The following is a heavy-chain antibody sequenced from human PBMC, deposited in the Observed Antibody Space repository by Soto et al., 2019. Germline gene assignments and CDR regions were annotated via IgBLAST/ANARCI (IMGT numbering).Heavy chain of an antibody. CDR3: AKYRGYSYRYYGMDV. Sequence: GGSLRLSCAASGFTFSSYAMSWVRQAPGKGLEWVSAISGSGGSTYYADSVKGRFTISRDNSKNTLYLQMNSLRAEDTAVYYCAKYRGYSYRYYGMDVWGQGTTVTVSS. D-gene: IGHD5-18*01. V-gene: IGHV3-23*01. CDR1: GFTFSSYA. J-gene: IGHJ6*02. CDR2: ISGSGGST.